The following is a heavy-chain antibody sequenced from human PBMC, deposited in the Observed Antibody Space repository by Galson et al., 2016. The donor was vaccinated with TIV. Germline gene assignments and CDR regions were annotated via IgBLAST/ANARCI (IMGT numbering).Heavy chain of an antibody. V-gene: IGHV7-4-1*02. D-gene: IGHD2-2*01. J-gene: IGHJ5*02. CDR2: INTNTGNP. CDR1: GYSFSRHA. Sequence: SVKVSCKASGYSFSRHALNWVRQAPGQGLEWMGWINTNTGNPMYAQGLTGRFVFSLDTSVSTAYLQISSLKAEDTAVYYCARDRYCSSVSCSFDNNWFDPWGQGTLVTVSS. CDR3: ARDRYCSSVSCSFDNNWFDP.